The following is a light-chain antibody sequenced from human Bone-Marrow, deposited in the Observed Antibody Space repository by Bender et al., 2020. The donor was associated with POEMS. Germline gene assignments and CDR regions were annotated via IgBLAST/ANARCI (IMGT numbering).Light chain of an antibody. Sequence: QSVLTQPPSASGTPGQRVTISCSGSSSNIGRNFVYWYQQLPRTAPKLLIYRNNQRPSGVPDRISGSKSGTSASLAISGLRSEDEADYYCAAWDDSLSGVVFGGGTKLTVL. CDR1: SSNIGRNF. V-gene: IGLV1-47*01. CDR3: AAWDDSLSGVV. CDR2: RNN. J-gene: IGLJ2*01.